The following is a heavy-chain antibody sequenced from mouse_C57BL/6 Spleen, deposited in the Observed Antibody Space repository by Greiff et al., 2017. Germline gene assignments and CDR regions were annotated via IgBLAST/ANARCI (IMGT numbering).Heavy chain of an antibody. V-gene: IGHV1-81*01. D-gene: IGHD1-1*01. CDR2: IYPRSGNT. Sequence: VQLVESGAELARPGASVKLSCKASGYTFTSYGISWVKQRTGQGLEWIGEIYPRSGNTYYNEKFKGKATLTADKSSSTAYMELRSLTSEDSAVYFCARRRDYGSIFDYWGPGTTLTVSS. CDR1: GYTFTSYG. J-gene: IGHJ2*01. CDR3: ARRRDYGSIFDY.